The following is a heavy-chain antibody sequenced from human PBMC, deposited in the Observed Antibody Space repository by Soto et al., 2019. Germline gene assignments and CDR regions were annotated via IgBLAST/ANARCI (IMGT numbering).Heavy chain of an antibody. D-gene: IGHD6-19*01. Sequence: QVQLVQSGPELKKPGSSVKVSCKASGFTLITYAIDWVRQAPGQGLEWMGWIGANEGNTNFAQKIQGRVTLTTDTSADTAYMELRSPGSDDTALYYCARHRSSGWPETPYVECWGQGTLVTVAS. J-gene: IGHJ4*02. CDR3: ARHRSSGWPETPYVEC. CDR2: IGANEGNT. V-gene: IGHV1-18*01. CDR1: GFTLITYA.